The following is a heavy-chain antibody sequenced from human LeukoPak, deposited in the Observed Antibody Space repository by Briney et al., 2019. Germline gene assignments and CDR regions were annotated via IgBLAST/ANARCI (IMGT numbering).Heavy chain of an antibody. D-gene: IGHD6-13*01. CDR2: MNPNSGNT. CDR1: GYTFTSYD. V-gene: IGHV1-8*03. J-gene: IGHJ6*03. Sequence: ASVKVSCKASGYTFTSYDINWVRQATGQGLEWMGWMNPNSGNTGYAQKFQGRVTITRNTPISTAYMELSSLRSEDTAVYYCARVGSSSWYGYYYYYMDVWGKGTTVTVSS. CDR3: ARVGSSSWYGYYYYYMDV.